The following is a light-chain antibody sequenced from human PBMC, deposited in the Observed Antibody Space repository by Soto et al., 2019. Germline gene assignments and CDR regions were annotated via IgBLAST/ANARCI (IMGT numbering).Light chain of an antibody. V-gene: IGKV3-15*01. CDR1: QSLRSN. Sequence: EIVMTQSPVTLSVSPGETVTLSCRPSQSLRSNLAWYQKKPGQTPRLLIYSASIRAAATPARFSGSGAGTNFSLTISSLQSEDFAVYYCQQHDKLPPAFGQGTKV. J-gene: IGKJ1*01. CDR3: QQHDKLPPA. CDR2: SAS.